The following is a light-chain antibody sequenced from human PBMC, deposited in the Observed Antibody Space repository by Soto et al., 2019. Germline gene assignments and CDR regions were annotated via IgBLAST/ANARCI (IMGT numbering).Light chain of an antibody. J-gene: IGKJ1*01. CDR1: QSVSSN. CDR3: QQYNNWPPWT. V-gene: IGKV3-15*01. Sequence: EIVMTQSPVTLSVSPGERATLSCRASQSVSSNLAWYQQKPGKAPRLLIYGASTRATGIPARFSGSGSGTEFTLAISSLQSEDFGVYDCQQYNNWPPWTFGQRTKVEIK. CDR2: GAS.